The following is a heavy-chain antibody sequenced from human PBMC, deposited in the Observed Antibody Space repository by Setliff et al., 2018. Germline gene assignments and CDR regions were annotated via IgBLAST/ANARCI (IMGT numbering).Heavy chain of an antibody. V-gene: IGHV4-34*01. D-gene: IGHD2-8*02. CDR3: TVYNTGSSKDHY. J-gene: IGHJ4*02. Sequence: LSLTCAVYGGSFSNYYWIWIRQPPGKGLEWIGEINHSGSTNYNPSLKSRVTISVDTSKNQFSLKLSSVTAADTALYYCTVYNTGSSKDHYWGQGTPVTVSS. CDR1: GGSFSNYY. CDR2: INHSGST.